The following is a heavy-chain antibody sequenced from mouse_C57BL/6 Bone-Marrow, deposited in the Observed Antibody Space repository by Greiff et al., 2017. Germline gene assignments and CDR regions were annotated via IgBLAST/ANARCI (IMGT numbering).Heavy chain of an antibody. V-gene: IGHV14-4*01. CDR2: IDPENGDT. Sequence: VQLQQSGAELVRPGASVKLSCTASGFNIKDDYMHWVKQRPEQGLEWIGWIDPENGDTEYASKYQGKATITADTSSTTAYLQPSSLTSEDTAVYDCTTCGYYTYYSMDYWGQGTSVTVSS. CDR1: GFNIKDDY. J-gene: IGHJ4*01. CDR3: TTCGYYTYYSMDY. D-gene: IGHD2-3*01.